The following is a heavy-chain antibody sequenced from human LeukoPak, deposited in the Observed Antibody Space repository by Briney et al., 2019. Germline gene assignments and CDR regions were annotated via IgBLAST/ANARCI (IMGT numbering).Heavy chain of an antibody. CDR2: INPNSGGT. J-gene: IGHJ4*02. V-gene: IGHV1-2*02. CDR3: ARGLLRYFDWLLPEAFDY. D-gene: IGHD3-9*01. CDR1: GYTFTRYY. Sequence: GASVKVSCKASGYTFTRYYMHWVRQAPGQGLEWMGWINPNSGGTNYAQKFQGRATMTRDTSISTAYMELSRLRSDDTAVYYCARGLLRYFDWLLPEAFDYWGQGTLVTVSS.